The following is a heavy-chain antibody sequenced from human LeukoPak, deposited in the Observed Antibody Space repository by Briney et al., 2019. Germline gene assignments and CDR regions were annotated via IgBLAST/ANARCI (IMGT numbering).Heavy chain of an antibody. CDR3: ASTELYYDSSGYSPIDFDY. Sequence: ASVKVSCKASGYTFTSYGISWVRQAPGQGLEWMGWISAYNGNTNYAQKLQGTVTMTTDTSTSTAYMELRSLRSDDTAVYYCASTELYYDSSGYSPIDFDYWGQGTLVTVSS. J-gene: IGHJ4*02. CDR2: ISAYNGNT. D-gene: IGHD3-22*01. CDR1: GYTFTSYG. V-gene: IGHV1-18*01.